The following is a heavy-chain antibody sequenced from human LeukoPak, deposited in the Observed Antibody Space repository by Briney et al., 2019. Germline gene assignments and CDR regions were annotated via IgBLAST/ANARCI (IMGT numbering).Heavy chain of an antibody. CDR1: GGSISSSSYY. CDR3: ARVGIGHSRFDY. CDR2: IYYSGST. J-gene: IGHJ4*02. D-gene: IGHD1-14*01. V-gene: IGHV4-39*07. Sequence: SETLSLTCTVSGGSISSSSYYWGWIRQPPGKGLEWIGSIYYSGSTYYNPSLKSRVTISVDTSKTQFSLKLSSVTAADTAVYYCARVGIGHSRFDYWGQGTLVTVSS.